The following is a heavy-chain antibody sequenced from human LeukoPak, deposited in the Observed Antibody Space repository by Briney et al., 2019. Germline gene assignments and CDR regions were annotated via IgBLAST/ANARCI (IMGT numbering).Heavy chain of an antibody. CDR2: IYYIGST. J-gene: IGHJ4*02. Sequence: SETLSLTCTVSGGSISSDYWSWIRQPPGKGLEWIGYIYYIGSTNYNPSLKSRITISVDTSKSHFSLKLSSVTAADTAVYYCGRVVGATGSSDYWGQGTLVTVSS. V-gene: IGHV4-59*01. CDR1: GGSISSDY. D-gene: IGHD1-26*01. CDR3: GRVVGATGSSDY.